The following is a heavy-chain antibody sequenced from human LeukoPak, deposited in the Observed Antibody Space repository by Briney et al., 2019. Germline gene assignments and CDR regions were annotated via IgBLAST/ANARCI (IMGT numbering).Heavy chain of an antibody. CDR1: GGTFSSYA. J-gene: IGHJ4*02. V-gene: IGHV1-69*13. D-gene: IGHD3-3*01. CDR2: IIPIFGTA. Sequence: SVKVSCKASGGTFSSYAISWVRQAPGQGLEWMGGIIPIFGTANYAQKFQGRVTMTADASTSTAYMELSSLRSEDTAVYYCVAYYDFWSGYFRYHYFDSWGQGTLVTVSS. CDR3: VAYYDFWSGYFRYHYFDS.